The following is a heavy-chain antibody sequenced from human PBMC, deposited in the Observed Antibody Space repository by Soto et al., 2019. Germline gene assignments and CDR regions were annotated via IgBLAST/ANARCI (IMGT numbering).Heavy chain of an antibody. V-gene: IGHV4-61*08. D-gene: IGHD6-19*01. CDR2: TYYNGDT. CDR1: DDSFRGADYY. Sequence: PSETLSLTCTVSDDSFRGADYYWSWIRQPLGKGPEWIGYTYYNGDTKYNPALKSRVTISVDTSKNQFSLSLSSVTAADTAVYFCARGPGYTDGWRTFDFWGRGILVTVSS. CDR3: ARGPGYTDGWRTFDF. J-gene: IGHJ4*02.